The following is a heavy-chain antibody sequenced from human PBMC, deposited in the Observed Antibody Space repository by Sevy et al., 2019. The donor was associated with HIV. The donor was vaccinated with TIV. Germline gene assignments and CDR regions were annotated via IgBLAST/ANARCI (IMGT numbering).Heavy chain of an antibody. Sequence: GGSLRLSCTAFEFTFSTYAMYWVRQAPGKGLEWVAVISDDGNNKDYADSVKGRFTISRDNSKNTLYLQMNSLRADDTAVYYCASHYYDSTGYYFPLEYWGQGTRVTVSS. CDR3: ASHYYDSTGYYFPLEY. CDR1: EFTFSTYA. D-gene: IGHD3-22*01. V-gene: IGHV3-30*04. CDR2: ISDDGNNK. J-gene: IGHJ4*02.